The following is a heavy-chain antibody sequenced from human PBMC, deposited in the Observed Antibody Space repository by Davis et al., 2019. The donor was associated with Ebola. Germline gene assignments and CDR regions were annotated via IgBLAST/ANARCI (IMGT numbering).Heavy chain of an antibody. CDR2: TYFNSKYYS. J-gene: IGHJ6*04. Sequence: PSETLSLTCAISGDSVSINSAGWNWIRQSPSRGLEWLGRTYFNSKYYSDYAVSVRGRITINADPSKNQFSLYLNSVTPDDTAVYYCARGWLRGGLDVWAKGTTVTVSS. CDR3: ARGWLRGGLDV. CDR1: GDSVSINSAG. D-gene: IGHD5-18*01. V-gene: IGHV6-1*01.